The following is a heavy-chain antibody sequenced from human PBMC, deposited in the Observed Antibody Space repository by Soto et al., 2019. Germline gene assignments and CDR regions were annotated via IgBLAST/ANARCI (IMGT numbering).Heavy chain of an antibody. V-gene: IGHV1-69*13. Sequence: SVKVSCKASGGTFSSYAISWVRQAPGQGLEWMGGIIPIFGTANYAQKFQGRVTITADESTSTACMELSSLRSEDTAVYYCARDEDIVVVPAARTYYYYGMDVWGQGTTVTVS. CDR2: IIPIFGTA. J-gene: IGHJ6*02. CDR3: ARDEDIVVVPAARTYYYYGMDV. CDR1: GGTFSSYA. D-gene: IGHD2-2*01.